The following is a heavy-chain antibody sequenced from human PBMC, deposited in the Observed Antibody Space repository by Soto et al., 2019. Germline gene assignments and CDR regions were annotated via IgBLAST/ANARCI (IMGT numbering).Heavy chain of an antibody. V-gene: IGHV4-31*03. J-gene: IGHJ5*02. D-gene: IGHD2-2*01. CDR2: IYHSGTT. CDR3: ARVRGNPLLGWFDP. Sequence: QVQLQESGPGLVKPSQTLSLTCTVSGGSISSGGYYWSWIRQPPGKGLEWIGYIYHSGTTYYNQSLKSRVTISVDTSKNQFSLKLTSVTAADTAVYYCARVRGNPLLGWFDPWGQGTLVTVSS. CDR1: GGSISSGGYY.